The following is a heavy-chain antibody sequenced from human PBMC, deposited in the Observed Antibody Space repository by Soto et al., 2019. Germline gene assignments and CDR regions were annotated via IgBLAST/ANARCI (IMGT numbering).Heavy chain of an antibody. V-gene: IGHV3-30*18. CDR1: GFTLSSYG. J-gene: IGHJ4*02. CDR3: AKALWGSYRPFDY. D-gene: IGHD3-16*02. Sequence: GGSLRLSCAASGFTLSSYGMHWVRQAPGKGLEWVAVISYDGSNKYYADSVKGRFTISRDNSKNTLYLQMNSLRAEDTAVYYCAKALWGSYRPFDYWGQGTLVTVSS. CDR2: ISYDGSNK.